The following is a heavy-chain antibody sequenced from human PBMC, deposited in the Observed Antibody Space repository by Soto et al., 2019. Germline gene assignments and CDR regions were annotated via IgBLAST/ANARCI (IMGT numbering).Heavy chain of an antibody. V-gene: IGHV3-23*01. D-gene: IGHD2-15*01. CDR2: ISGSGGST. CDR3: ACLQVEQVMRETVPVSAFLLNRSSDL. Sequence: KGLEWVSAISGSGGSTYYADSVKGRFTISRHKSKNTLYLQMNSLRAEDTAVYYCACLQVEQVMRETVPVSAFLLNRSSDL. J-gene: IGHJ2*01.